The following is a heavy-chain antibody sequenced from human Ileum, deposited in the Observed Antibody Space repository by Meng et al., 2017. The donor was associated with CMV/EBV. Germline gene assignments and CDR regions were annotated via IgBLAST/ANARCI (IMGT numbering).Heavy chain of an antibody. V-gene: IGHV3-9*01. J-gene: IGHJ6*02. CDR1: GFTFDDYA. CDR3: AKDNGLRFLENGMDV. CDR2: IGWNSGTI. D-gene: IGHD3-3*01. Sequence: GGSLRLSCAVSGFTFDDYAMHWVRQAPGKGLEWVSGIGWNSGTIGYADSVKGRFTISRDNAKNSLYLQMNSLRAEDTALYYCAKDNGLRFLENGMDVWGQGTTVTVSS.